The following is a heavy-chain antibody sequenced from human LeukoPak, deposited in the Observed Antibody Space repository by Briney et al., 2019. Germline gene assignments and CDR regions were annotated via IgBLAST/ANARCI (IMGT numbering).Heavy chain of an antibody. CDR3: ARHRALYENFGELLLDY. CDR1: GYRFTNYW. Sequence: GESLKISCKGSGYRFTNYWIAWVRQMPGKGLEWMGIIYPGDSDTRYSPSFQGQVTISADKSISTAYLQWSSLKASDTAMYYCARHRALYENFGELLLDYWGQGTLVTVSS. D-gene: IGHD3-10*01. J-gene: IGHJ4*02. CDR2: IYPGDSDT. V-gene: IGHV5-51*01.